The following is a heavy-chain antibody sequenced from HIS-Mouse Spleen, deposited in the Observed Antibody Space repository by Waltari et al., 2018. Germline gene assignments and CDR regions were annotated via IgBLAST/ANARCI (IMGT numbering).Heavy chain of an antibody. D-gene: IGHD6-13*01. Sequence: QLQLQESGPGLVKPSETLSLTCTVSGGSISSSSYYWGWIRQPPGKGREWVGSIYYSGSTYYNPSRKSRVTISVNPSKNPFSLKLSSVTAADTAVYYCAREIPYSSSWYDWYFDLWGRGTLVTVSS. CDR3: AREIPYSSSWYDWYFDL. V-gene: IGHV4-39*07. J-gene: IGHJ2*01. CDR1: GGSISSSSYY. CDR2: IYYSGST.